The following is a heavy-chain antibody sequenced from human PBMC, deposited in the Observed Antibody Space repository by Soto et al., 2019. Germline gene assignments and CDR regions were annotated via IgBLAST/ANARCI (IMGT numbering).Heavy chain of an antibody. V-gene: IGHV4-31*03. J-gene: IGHJ5*02. CDR2: VYYSGSS. CDR1: GDSISGGASF. D-gene: IGHD2-2*01. Sequence: SETLSLTCTVSGDSISGGASFWSWIRQPPGKGLEWTANVYYSGSSYYNPSLKSRLTISVDTTKNQFSLQLKSMTAADTAVYYCAKLSCTSSTCYFPGWFDPWGQGTLVTVSS. CDR3: AKLSCTSSTCYFPGWFDP.